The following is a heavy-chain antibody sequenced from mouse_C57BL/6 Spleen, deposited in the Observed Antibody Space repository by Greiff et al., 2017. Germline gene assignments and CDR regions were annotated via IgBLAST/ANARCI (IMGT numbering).Heavy chain of an antibody. CDR1: GYTFTDYY. J-gene: IGHJ2*01. Sequence: VQLQQSGPELVKPGASVKISCKASGYTFTDYYMNWVKQSHGKSLEWIGDINPNNGGTSYNQKFKGKATLTVDKSSSTASMELRSLTSEDSAVYYCARDSYYWYYFDYWGQGTALTVSS. CDR2: INPNNGGT. V-gene: IGHV1-26*01. CDR3: ARDSYYWYYFDY. D-gene: IGHD2-12*01.